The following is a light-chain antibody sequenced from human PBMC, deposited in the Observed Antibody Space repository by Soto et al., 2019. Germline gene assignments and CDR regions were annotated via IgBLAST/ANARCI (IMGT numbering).Light chain of an antibody. Sequence: ETLTTYSPAALSDPPVEIDTLSCSSSQSVSSSYLAWYQQKPGQANRLLIYGAYSRATGIKDRFSGSGSGKDFTITISRLENEDFEVYYCKKYAKAHMTVGQGTTVDIK. J-gene: IGKJ1*01. CDR1: QSVSSSY. CDR2: GAY. CDR3: KKYAKAHMT. V-gene: IGKV3-20*01.